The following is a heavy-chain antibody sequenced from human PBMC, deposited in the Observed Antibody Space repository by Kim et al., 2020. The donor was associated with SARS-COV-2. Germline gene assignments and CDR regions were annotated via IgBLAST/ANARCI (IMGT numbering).Heavy chain of an antibody. CDR2: IYPGDSDT. J-gene: IGHJ2*01. CDR1: GYSFTSYW. V-gene: IGHV5-51*01. CDR3: ARPRDGYKNYLYWYFDL. Sequence: GESLKISCKGSGYSFTSYWIGWVRQMPGKGLEWMGIIYPGDSDTRYSPSFQGQVTISADKSISTAYLQWSSLKASDTAMYYCARPRDGYKNYLYWYFDLWGRGTLVTVSS. D-gene: IGHD4-4*01.